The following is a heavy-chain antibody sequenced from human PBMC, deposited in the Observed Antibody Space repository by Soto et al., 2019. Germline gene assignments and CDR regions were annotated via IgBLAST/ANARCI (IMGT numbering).Heavy chain of an antibody. V-gene: IGHV3-33*01. J-gene: IGHJ5*02. CDR1: GFTFSSYG. CDR2: IWYDGSNK. D-gene: IGHD6-13*01. CDR3: ARDLMGSSSWPYNWFDP. Sequence: QVQLVESGGGVVQPGRSLRLSCAASGFTFSSYGMHWVRQAPGKGLEWVAVIWYDGSNKYYADSVKGRFTISRDNSKNTLYLQMNSLRAEDTAVYYCARDLMGSSSWPYNWFDPWGQGTLVTVSS.